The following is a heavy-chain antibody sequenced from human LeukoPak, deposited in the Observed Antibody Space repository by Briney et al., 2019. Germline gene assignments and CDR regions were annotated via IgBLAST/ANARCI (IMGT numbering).Heavy chain of an antibody. D-gene: IGHD3-16*01. CDR1: GYTFMSHG. J-gene: IGHJ3*02. Sequence: ASVKVSCKANGYTFMSHGISWVRQAPGQGLEWMGWISGSSSNTNYAQRLQGRVTMTTDTSTTTAYMELRSLRSDDTAVYYCARATGTWGHDGFDIWGQGTMVTVSS. CDR3: ARATGTWGHDGFDI. V-gene: IGHV1-18*01. CDR2: ISGSSSNT.